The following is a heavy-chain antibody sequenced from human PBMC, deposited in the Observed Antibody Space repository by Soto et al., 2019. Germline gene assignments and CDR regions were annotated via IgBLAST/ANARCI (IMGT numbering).Heavy chain of an antibody. CDR1: GGSFSGYY. J-gene: IGHJ4*02. CDR2: INHSGST. Sequence: QVQLQQWGAGLLKPSETLSLTCAVYGGSFSGYYWSWIRKPPGKGLEWIGEINHSGSTNYNPSLKSRATISVDTSKNQFSLKLSSVTAADTAVYYCARGWGKRDGYCSGGSCYYFDYWGQGTLVTVSS. CDR3: ARGWGKRDGYCSGGSCYYFDY. D-gene: IGHD2-15*01. V-gene: IGHV4-34*01.